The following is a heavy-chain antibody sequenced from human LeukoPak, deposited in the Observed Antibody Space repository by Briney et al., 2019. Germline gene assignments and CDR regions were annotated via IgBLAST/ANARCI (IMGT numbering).Heavy chain of an antibody. J-gene: IGHJ6*02. CDR3: ARDIVVVARGDYYGMDV. CDR2: ISSSSSTI. D-gene: IGHD2-15*01. V-gene: IGHV3-48*04. CDR1: GFTFSSYS. Sequence: GGSLRLSCAASGFTFSSYSMNWVRQAPGKGLEWVSYISSSSSTIYYADSVKGRFTISRDNAKNSLYLQMNSLRAEDTAVYYCARDIVVVARGDYYGMDVWGQGTTVTVSS.